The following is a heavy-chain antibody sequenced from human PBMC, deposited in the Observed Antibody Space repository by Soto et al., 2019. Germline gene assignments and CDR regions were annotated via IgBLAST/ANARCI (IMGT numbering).Heavy chain of an antibody. D-gene: IGHD4-17*01. CDR2: IYYSGST. Sequence: PSETLSLTCTVSGGSISSGGYYWSWIRQHPGKGLEWIGYIYYSGSTYYNPSLKSRVTISVDTSKNQFSLKLSSVTAADTAVYNCARRTATVTTWYYYYGMDVWGQGTTVTVSS. CDR1: GGSISSGGYY. J-gene: IGHJ6*02. CDR3: ARRTATVTTWYYYYGMDV. V-gene: IGHV4-31*03.